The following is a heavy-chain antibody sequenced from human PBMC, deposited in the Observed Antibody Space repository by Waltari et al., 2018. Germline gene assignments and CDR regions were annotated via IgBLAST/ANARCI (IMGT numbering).Heavy chain of an antibody. Sequence: QVQLQQWGAGLLKPSETLSLTCAVYGGSFSGYYWSWIRQPPGKGLEWIGESNHSGSTNYNPALNSRVTISVDTSKKQFSLKLSSVTAADTAVYYCARGPWRFVGRLNYYYGMDVWGQGTTVTVSS. CDR3: ARGPWRFVGRLNYYYGMDV. CDR2: SNHSGST. CDR1: GGSFSGYY. J-gene: IGHJ6*02. V-gene: IGHV4-34*01. D-gene: IGHD3-3*01.